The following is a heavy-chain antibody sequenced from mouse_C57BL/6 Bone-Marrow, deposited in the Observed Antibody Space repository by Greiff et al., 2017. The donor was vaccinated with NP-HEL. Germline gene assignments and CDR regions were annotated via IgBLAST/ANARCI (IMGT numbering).Heavy chain of an antibody. V-gene: IGHV8-8*01. CDR2: SWWDDDK. CDR1: GFSLSTFGMG. D-gene: IGHD2-4*01. Sequence: QVTLKVSGPGILQPSQTLSLTCSFSGFSLSTFGMGVGWIRQPSGKGLEWLAHSWWDDDKYYNPALKSRLTISKDTSKNQVFLKIANVDTADTATYYCARIEGYDYDDYWYFDVWGTGTTVTVSS. J-gene: IGHJ1*03. CDR3: ARIEGYDYDDYWYFDV.